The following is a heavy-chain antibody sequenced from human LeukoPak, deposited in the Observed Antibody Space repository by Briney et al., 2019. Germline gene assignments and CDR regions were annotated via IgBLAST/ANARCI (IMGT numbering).Heavy chain of an antibody. Sequence: ASVKVSCKVSGYTLTELSMHWVRQAPGKGLEWVGGFDPEDGEIIYAQKFQGRVTMTEDTSTDTTYMELSSLRSEDTAVYYRATDLDDYGGNTWGQGTLVTVSS. CDR1: GYTLTELS. V-gene: IGHV1-24*01. CDR2: FDPEDGEI. J-gene: IGHJ5*02. D-gene: IGHD4-23*01. CDR3: ATDLDDYGGNT.